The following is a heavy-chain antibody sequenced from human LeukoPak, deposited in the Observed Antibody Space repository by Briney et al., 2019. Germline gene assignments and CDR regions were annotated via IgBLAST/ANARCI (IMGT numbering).Heavy chain of an antibody. V-gene: IGHV4-38-2*02. CDR3: ASFYCSGGSCYQYFSYYYMDV. Sequence: SETLSLTCTVSGYSISSGYYWGWIRQPPGKGLEWIGSIYHSGSTYYNPSLKSRVTISVDTSKNQFSLKLNSVTAADTAVYYCASFYCSGGSCYQYFSYYYMDVWGKGTTVTVSS. CDR1: GYSISSGYY. CDR2: IYHSGST. J-gene: IGHJ6*03. D-gene: IGHD2-15*01.